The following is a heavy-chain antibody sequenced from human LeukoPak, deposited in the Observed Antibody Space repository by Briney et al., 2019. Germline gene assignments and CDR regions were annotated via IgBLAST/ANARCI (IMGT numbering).Heavy chain of an antibody. D-gene: IGHD4-17*01. V-gene: IGHV4-39*07. CDR1: GGSISSSSYY. Sequence: SETLSLTCTVSGGSISSSSYYWGWIRQPPGKGLEWNGSIYYSGSTYYNPSLKSRVTISVDTSKNQSYLKLSSVTAADTAEYYGARGGNTVTTSDFDYWGQGTLVTVSS. CDR2: IYYSGST. J-gene: IGHJ4*02. CDR3: ARGGNTVTTSDFDY.